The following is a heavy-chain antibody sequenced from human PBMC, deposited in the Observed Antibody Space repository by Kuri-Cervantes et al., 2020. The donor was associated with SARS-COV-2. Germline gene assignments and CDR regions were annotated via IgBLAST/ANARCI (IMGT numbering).Heavy chain of an antibody. V-gene: IGHV3-48*01. CDR2: ISSSSSTI. J-gene: IGHJ4*02. D-gene: IGHD7-27*01. Sequence: GGSLRLSCAASGFTFSSYSMNWVRQAPGKGLEWVSYISSSSSTIYYADSVKGRFTISRDNAKNSLYLQMNSLRAEDTAVYYCARVGWGPPFDYWGQGSWVAVSS. CDR3: ARVGWGPPFDY. CDR1: GFTFSSYS.